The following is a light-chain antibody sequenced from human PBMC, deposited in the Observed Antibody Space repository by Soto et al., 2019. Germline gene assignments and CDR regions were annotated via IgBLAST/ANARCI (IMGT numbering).Light chain of an antibody. V-gene: IGKV3-20*01. Sequence: EIVLTQSPGTLSLSPGERASLSCRASQIVSNRYLAWYQQKPGQAPRLLIYNSSNRATGIPDRFSGSGSGTDFTLTISRLEPGDFAVYYCQQYGGSPPMTFGQGTKVETK. J-gene: IGKJ1*01. CDR3: QQYGGSPPMT. CDR2: NSS. CDR1: QIVSNRY.